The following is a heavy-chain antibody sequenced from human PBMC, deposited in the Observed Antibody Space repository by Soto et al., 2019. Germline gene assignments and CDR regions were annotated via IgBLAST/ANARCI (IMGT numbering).Heavy chain of an antibody. V-gene: IGHV4-59*01. CDR1: GDSISSYY. J-gene: IGHJ4*02. D-gene: IGHD6-13*01. CDR3: TRGPGIAAL. CDR2: IYYSGST. Sequence: QVQLQESGPGLVKPSETLSLTCTVSGDSISSYYWRWIRQPPGKGMEWIGYIYYSGSTNYNPSLTSRVTISVDTSKNQFSLKLSSVTAADCAVYYCTRGPGIAALWGQGTLVTVSS.